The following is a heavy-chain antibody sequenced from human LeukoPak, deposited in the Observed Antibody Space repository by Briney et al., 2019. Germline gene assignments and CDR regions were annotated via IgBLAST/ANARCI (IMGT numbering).Heavy chain of an antibody. Sequence: PGRSLRLSCAASGFTFSSYGMHWVRQAPGKGLEWVAVISYDGSNKYYADSVKGRFTISRDNSKNTLYLQMNSLRAEDTAVYYCAKESPYGDPPPFDYWGQGTLVTVSS. D-gene: IGHD4-17*01. V-gene: IGHV3-30*18. CDR1: GFTFSSYG. CDR2: ISYDGSNK. J-gene: IGHJ4*02. CDR3: AKESPYGDPPPFDY.